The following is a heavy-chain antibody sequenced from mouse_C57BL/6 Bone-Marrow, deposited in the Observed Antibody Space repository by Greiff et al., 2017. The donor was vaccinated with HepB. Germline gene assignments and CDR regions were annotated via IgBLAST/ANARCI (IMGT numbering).Heavy chain of an antibody. Sequence: QVQLQQPGAELVKPGASVKLSCKASGYTFTSYWMHWVKQRPGQGLEWIGMIHPNSGSTNYNEKFKSKATLTVDKSSSTAYMQLSSLTSEDSAVYDCARKGIRGAYWGQGTLVTVSA. D-gene: IGHD3-3*01. CDR1: GYTFTSYW. V-gene: IGHV1-64*01. CDR2: IHPNSGST. J-gene: IGHJ3*01. CDR3: ARKGIRGAY.